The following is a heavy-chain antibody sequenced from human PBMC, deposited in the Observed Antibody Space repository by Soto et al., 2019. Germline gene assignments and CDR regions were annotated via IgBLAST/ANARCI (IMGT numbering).Heavy chain of an antibody. CDR1: GYTFTSYG. D-gene: IGHD2-15*01. CDR3: ARVLRLWFVSTLLVAANLVGPYDAFDI. CDR2: ISAYNGNT. J-gene: IGHJ3*02. Sequence: GASVKVSCKASGYTFTSYGISWVRQAPGQGLEWMGWISAYNGNTNYAQKLQGRVTMTTDTSTSTDYMELRSLRSDDTAVYYCARVLRLWFVSTLLVAANLVGPYDAFDIWGQGTMVT. V-gene: IGHV1-18*01.